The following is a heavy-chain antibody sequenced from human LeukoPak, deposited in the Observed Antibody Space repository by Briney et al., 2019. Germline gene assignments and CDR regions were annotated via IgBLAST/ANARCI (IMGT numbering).Heavy chain of an antibody. CDR1: GFTFSSYG. CDR2: ISYDGSSK. J-gene: IGHJ5*02. V-gene: IGHV3-30*18. Sequence: DPGRSLRLSCAASGFTFSSYGMHWVRQAPGEGLEWVAVISYDGSSKYYADSVKGRFTISRDNSKNTLYLQMNSLRAEDTAVYYCAKDRPWFDPWGQGTLVTVSS. CDR3: AKDRPWFDP.